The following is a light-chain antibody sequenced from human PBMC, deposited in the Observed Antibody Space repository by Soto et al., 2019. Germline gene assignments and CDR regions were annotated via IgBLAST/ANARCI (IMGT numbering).Light chain of an antibody. J-gene: IGLJ2*01. CDR1: NSNIGNNY. CDR3: AAWDNSLSGVI. CDR2: DNY. Sequence: QAVVTQPPSVSAAPGQKVTISCSGSNSNIGNNYVSWYQQVPGAAPKLVIYDNYKRPSGVPDRFSASKSGTSATLGITGLQTGDEAVYYCAAWDNSLSGVIFGGGTKLTVL. V-gene: IGLV1-51*01.